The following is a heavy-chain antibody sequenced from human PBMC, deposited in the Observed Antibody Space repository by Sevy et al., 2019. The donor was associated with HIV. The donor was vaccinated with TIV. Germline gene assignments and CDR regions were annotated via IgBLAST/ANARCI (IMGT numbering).Heavy chain of an antibody. J-gene: IGHJ6*02. V-gene: IGHV3-48*01. D-gene: IGHD5-12*01. CDR1: GFTFSNYN. Sequence: GGSLRLSCAASGFTFSNYNMNWVRQAPGKGLEWASYISSSSNTIYYADSVKGRFTISRDNDKNSLYLEMNSLRAEDTAVYYCAREGGYSDQGMDVWGLGTTVTASS. CDR2: ISSSSNTI. CDR3: AREGGYSDQGMDV.